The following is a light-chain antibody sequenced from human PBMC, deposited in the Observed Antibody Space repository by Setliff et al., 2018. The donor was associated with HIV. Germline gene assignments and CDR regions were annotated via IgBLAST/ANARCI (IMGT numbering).Light chain of an antibody. J-gene: IGLJ1*01. V-gene: IGLV2-14*01. CDR2: DVS. Sequence: QSVLTQPASVSGFPGQSITISCTGSSSDVGSYNYVSWYQQHPGKAPKLMIYDVSKRPSGVSNRFSGSKSGNTASLTISGLQAEDEADYYCSSYTSSSTPHVFGTGTKVTVL. CDR3: SSYTSSSTPHV. CDR1: SSDVGSYNY.